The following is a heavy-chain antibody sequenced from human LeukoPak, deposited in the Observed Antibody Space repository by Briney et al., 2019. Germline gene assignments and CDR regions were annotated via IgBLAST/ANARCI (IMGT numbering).Heavy chain of an antibody. D-gene: IGHD2-2*01. CDR1: GGSISSYY. V-gene: IGHV4-59*01. CDR2: IYYSGST. CDR3: ARRAVGYCSSTSCFYFDY. J-gene: IGHJ4*02. Sequence: PSETLSLTCTVSGGSISSYYWSWIRQPPGKGLEWIGYIYYSGSTNYNPSLKSRVTISVDTSKNQFSLKLSSVTAADTAVYYCARRAVGYCSSTSCFYFDYWGQGTLVTVSS.